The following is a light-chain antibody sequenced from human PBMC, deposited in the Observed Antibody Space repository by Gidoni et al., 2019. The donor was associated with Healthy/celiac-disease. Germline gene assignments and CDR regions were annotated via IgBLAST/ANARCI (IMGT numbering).Light chain of an antibody. CDR2: DAS. J-gene: IGKJ5*01. V-gene: IGKV1-33*01. CDR3: QQYDNLPIT. Sequence: DIQMTQYPSSLSASVGDRVTITCQASQDISNYLNWYQQKPGKAPKLLIYDASNLETGVPSRFSGSGSGTDFTFTISSLQPEDIATYYCQQYDNLPITFXHXTRLEIK. CDR1: QDISNY.